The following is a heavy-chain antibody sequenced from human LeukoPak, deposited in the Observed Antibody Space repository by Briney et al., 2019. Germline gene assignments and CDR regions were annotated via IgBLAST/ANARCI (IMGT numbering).Heavy chain of an antibody. V-gene: IGHV4-34*01. CDR3: AGHHDYGDYVGY. CDR1: GGSFSGYY. CDR2: INHSGST. Sequence: SETLSLTCAVYGGSFSGYYWSWIRQPPGKGLEWIGEINHSGSTYYNPSLKSRVTISVDTSKNQFSLKLSSVTAADTAVYYCAGHHDYGDYVGYWGQGTLVTVSS. J-gene: IGHJ4*02. D-gene: IGHD4-17*01.